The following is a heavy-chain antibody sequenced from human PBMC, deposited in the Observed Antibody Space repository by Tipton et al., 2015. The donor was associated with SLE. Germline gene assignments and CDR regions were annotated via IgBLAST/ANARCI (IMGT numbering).Heavy chain of an antibody. J-gene: IGHJ4*02. CDR3: ARVSAAWTSSLGY. CDR2: INPNSGGT. V-gene: IGHV1-2*02. CDR1: GYTFTGYY. D-gene: IGHD6-13*01. Sequence: QSGPEVKKPGASVKVSCKASGYTFTGYYMHWVRQAPGQGLEWMGWINPNSGGTNYAQKFQGRVTMTRDTSISTAYMELSRLRSDDTAVYYCARVSAAWTSSLGYWGQGTLVTVSS.